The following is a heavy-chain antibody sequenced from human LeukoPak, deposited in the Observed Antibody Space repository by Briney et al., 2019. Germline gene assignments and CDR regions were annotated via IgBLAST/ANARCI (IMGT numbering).Heavy chain of an antibody. J-gene: IGHJ4*02. CDR2: IIPIFGTA. CDR1: GGTFSSYA. D-gene: IGHD3-10*01. CDR3: ATLVRGGGDYFDY. Sequence: GSSVKVSCKASGGTFSSYAISWVRQAPGQGLEWMGGIIPIFGTANYAQKFQGRVTITADESTSTAYMELSSLRSEDTAVYYCATLVRGGGDYFDYWGQGTLVTVSS. V-gene: IGHV1-69*01.